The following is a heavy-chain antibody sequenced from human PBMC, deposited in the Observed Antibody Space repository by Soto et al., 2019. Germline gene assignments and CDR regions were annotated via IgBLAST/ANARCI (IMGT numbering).Heavy chain of an antibody. J-gene: IGHJ3*02. CDR2: ISGSGGST. V-gene: IGHV3-23*01. CDR3: AKGYLNSDSGSYYGDAFDI. CDR1: GFTFSSYA. Sequence: GGSLRLSCAASGFTFSSYAMSWVRQAPGKGLERVSAISGSGGSTYYADSVKGRFSIPRDNSKNTLYLQMNSLRSEDTAVYYCAKGYLNSDSGSYYGDAFDIWGQGTMVTVSS. D-gene: IGHD1-26*01.